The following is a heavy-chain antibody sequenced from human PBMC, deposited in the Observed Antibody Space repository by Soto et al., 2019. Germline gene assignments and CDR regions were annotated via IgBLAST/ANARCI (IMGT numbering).Heavy chain of an antibody. CDR3: ATLTYCSSASCPNYYYVMDV. Sequence: EVQLVESGGGLVMPGGSLRLSCAASGFTFTTYSLTWVRQAPGKGLEWVASIGSSSNYIYYADSVKGRFTISRDNAKNSLFRQMNSLRAEDTAVYYCATLTYCSSASCPNYYYVMDVWGQGTTVTVSS. CDR2: IGSSSNYI. V-gene: IGHV3-21*02. J-gene: IGHJ6*02. CDR1: GFTFTTYS. D-gene: IGHD2-2*01.